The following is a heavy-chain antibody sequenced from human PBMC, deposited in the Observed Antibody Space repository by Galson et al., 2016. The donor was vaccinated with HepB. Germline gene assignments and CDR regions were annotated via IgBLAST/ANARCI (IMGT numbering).Heavy chain of an antibody. Sequence: CAASGFTFSRYNMNWVRLAPGKGLEWVSSVSSGGDYIDYADLVKGRFTISRDNAKNSLYLQMKSLRVEDTAFYYCARRGYSSSEYYFDYWGQGTLVTVSS. CDR3: ARRGYSSSEYYFDY. D-gene: IGHD6-13*01. V-gene: IGHV3-21*06. J-gene: IGHJ4*02. CDR2: VSSGGDYI. CDR1: GFTFSRYN.